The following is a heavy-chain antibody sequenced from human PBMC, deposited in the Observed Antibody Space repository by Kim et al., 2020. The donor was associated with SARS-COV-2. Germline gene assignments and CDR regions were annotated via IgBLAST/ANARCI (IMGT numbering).Heavy chain of an antibody. CDR2: ISAYNGNT. CDR1: GYTFTSYG. V-gene: IGHV1-18*01. J-gene: IGHJ5*02. Sequence: ASVKVSCKASGYTFTSYGISWVRQAPGQGLEWMGWISAYNGNTNYAQKLQGRVTMTTDTSTSTAYMELRSLRSDDTAVYYCARVEQQLVLFRLEGYWFDPWGQGTLVTVSS. CDR3: ARVEQQLVLFRLEGYWFDP. D-gene: IGHD6-13*01.